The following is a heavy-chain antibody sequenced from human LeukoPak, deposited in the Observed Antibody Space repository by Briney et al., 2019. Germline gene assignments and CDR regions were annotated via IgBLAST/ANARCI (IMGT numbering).Heavy chain of an antibody. CDR3: AREGRFLEWRYFDY. Sequence: GGSLRLSCAASGFTVSSNYMSWVRQAPGKGLEWVSVIYSGGSTYYADSVKGRFTISRDNSKNTLYLQMNSLRAEDTAVYYCAREGRFLEWRYFDYWGQGTLVTVSS. CDR1: GFTVSSNY. V-gene: IGHV3-53*01. D-gene: IGHD3-3*01. J-gene: IGHJ4*02. CDR2: IYSGGST.